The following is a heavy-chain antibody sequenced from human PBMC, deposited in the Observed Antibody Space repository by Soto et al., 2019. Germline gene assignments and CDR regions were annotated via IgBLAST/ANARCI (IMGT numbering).Heavy chain of an antibody. D-gene: IGHD2-21*01. CDR1: GFTLSNLG. V-gene: IGHV3-30*18. Sequence: QVQLVESGGGVVQPGTSLRLACAASGFTLSNLGMQWVRQAPGKGLEWVAVISAGGNTKYYADSVKGRFTISRDNSKNTLILQMNSLRTEDTAVYYCEKESGGERYAAYFDLWGQGTLVTVSA. CDR3: EKESGGERYAAYFDL. J-gene: IGHJ4*02. CDR2: ISAGGNTK.